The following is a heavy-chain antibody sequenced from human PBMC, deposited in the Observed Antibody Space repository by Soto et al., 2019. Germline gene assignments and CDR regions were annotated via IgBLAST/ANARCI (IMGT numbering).Heavy chain of an antibody. D-gene: IGHD6-6*01. V-gene: IGHV3-23*01. CDR3: ARIWGSSSGYYYHAMDV. CDR1: GFTFSSYA. J-gene: IGHJ6*02. CDR2: ISDSGSRT. Sequence: EVQLLESGGGLVQPGGSLRLSCAASGFTFSSYAMTWVRQGPGKGLEGVSSISDSGSRTYYVDSVKGRFTISRDTSKNALYLQMHSLRVGDTAVYYCARIWGSSSGYYYHAMDVRGQGTAVTVSS.